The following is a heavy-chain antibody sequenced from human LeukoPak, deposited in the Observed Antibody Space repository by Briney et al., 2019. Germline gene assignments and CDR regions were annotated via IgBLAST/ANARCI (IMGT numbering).Heavy chain of an antibody. CDR2: ISGGSDAI. V-gene: IGHV3-48*02. CDR1: GFTFSNYS. Sequence: GGSLRLSCAASGFTFSNYSLNWVRQAPGKGLEWVSYISGGSDAIQYADSVKGRFTISRDNAKNSLFLQMNSLRDEDTAVYYCARDKSSSSWHALDVWGQGTMVTVSS. D-gene: IGHD6-13*01. CDR3: ARDKSSSSWHALDV. J-gene: IGHJ3*01.